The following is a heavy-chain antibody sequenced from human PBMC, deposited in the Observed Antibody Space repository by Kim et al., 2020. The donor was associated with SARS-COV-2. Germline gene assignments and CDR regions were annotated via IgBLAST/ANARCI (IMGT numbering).Heavy chain of an antibody. J-gene: IGHJ6*02. V-gene: IGHV1-3*01. CDR3: ARDFWILTGYDYGMDV. CDR2: INAGNGNT. Sequence: ASVKVSCKASGYTFTSYAMHWVRQAPGQRLEWMGWINAGNGNTKYSQKFQGRVTITRDTSASTAYMELSSLRSEDTAVYYCARDFWILTGYDYGMDVWGQGTTVTVSS. CDR1: GYTFTSYA. D-gene: IGHD3-9*01.